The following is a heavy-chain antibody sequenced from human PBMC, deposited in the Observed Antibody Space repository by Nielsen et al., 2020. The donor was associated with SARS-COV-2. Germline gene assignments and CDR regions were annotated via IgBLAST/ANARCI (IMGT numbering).Heavy chain of an antibody. V-gene: IGHV4-30-2*01. CDR3: ARGGRITFGGADDAFDI. D-gene: IGHD3-16*01. J-gene: IGHJ3*02. Sequence: LRPSCAVSGGSISSGGYSWSWIRQPPGKGLEWIGYIYHSGRTYYNPSLKSRVTISVDRSKNQFSLKLSSVTAADTAVYYCARGGRITFGGADDAFDIWGQGTMVTVSS. CDR1: GGSISSGGYS. CDR2: IYHSGRT.